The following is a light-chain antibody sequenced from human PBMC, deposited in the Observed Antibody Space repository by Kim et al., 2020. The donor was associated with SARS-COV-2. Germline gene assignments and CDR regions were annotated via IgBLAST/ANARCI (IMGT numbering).Light chain of an antibody. CDR3: QQRSNWWT. V-gene: IGKV3-11*01. CDR1: QSVSRY. CDR2: DAS. J-gene: IGKJ1*01. Sequence: SLCPGQRATLSCRASQSVSRYLAWYQEKPGQAPRLLIYDASNRATGIPARFSGSGSGTDFTLTISSLEPEDFAVYYCQQRSNWWTFGQGTKVDIK.